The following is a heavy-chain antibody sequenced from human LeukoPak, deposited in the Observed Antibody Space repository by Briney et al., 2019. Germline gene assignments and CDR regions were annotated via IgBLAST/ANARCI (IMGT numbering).Heavy chain of an antibody. J-gene: IGHJ4*02. V-gene: IGHV3-21*01. CDR2: ISSSSTYM. Sequence: GGSLRLSCAGSGFTFSSYYMSWVRQAPGKGLEWVSSISSSSTYMFYADSVRGGFTISRDNAKNSLYLQMNSLRAEDTAVYYCARDRGSGWHTFDYWGQGTLVTVSS. D-gene: IGHD6-19*01. CDR3: ARDRGSGWHTFDY. CDR1: GFTFSSYY.